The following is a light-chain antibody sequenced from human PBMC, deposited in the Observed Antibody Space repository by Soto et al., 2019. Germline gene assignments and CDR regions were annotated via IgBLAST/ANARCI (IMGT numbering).Light chain of an antibody. CDR1: QSVSSSY. Sequence: EIVLTQSPGTLSLSPGERATLSCRASQSVSSSYLAWYQQKPGQAPRLLIYGASSRATGIPDGFRGSGSGTDFTLTISRLEPEDFAVYYCQQYGSSPKTFGQETKVEIK. CDR3: QQYGSSPKT. CDR2: GAS. J-gene: IGKJ1*01. V-gene: IGKV3-20*01.